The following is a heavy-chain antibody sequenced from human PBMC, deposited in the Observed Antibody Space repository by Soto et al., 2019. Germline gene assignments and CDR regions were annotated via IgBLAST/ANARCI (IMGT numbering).Heavy chain of an antibody. CDR2: IYYIGST. J-gene: IGHJ3*02. D-gene: IGHD2-15*01. CDR1: GGSMSTNLYY. V-gene: IGHV4-39*01. Sequence: SETLSLTCTVSGGSMSTNLYYWGWIRQPPGKGLDWIGSIYYIGSTYYNPSLQSRVTISVDTSKNQFSLKLSSVTAADTAVYYCARFQIPGGAGGPGDVFDIWGKGTKVTVSS. CDR3: ARFQIPGGAGGPGDVFDI.